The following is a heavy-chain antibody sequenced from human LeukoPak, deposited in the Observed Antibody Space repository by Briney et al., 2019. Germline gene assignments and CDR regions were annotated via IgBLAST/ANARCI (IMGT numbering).Heavy chain of an antibody. Sequence: SETLSLTCTLSCGSISSYYWSWIRQPPGKGLEWIGYIYYSGSTNYHPSLKSRVTISVDTSKTQFSLKLSSVTAADTAVYSCARDGPYYYGSGSYLWGQGTLVTVSS. D-gene: IGHD3-10*01. CDR3: ARDGPYYYGSGSYL. V-gene: IGHV4-59*01. CDR2: IYYSGST. CDR1: CGSISSYY. J-gene: IGHJ4*02.